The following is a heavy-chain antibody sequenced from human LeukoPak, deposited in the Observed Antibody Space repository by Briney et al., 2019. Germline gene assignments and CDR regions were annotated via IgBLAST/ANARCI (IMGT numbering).Heavy chain of an antibody. V-gene: IGHV1-18*01. CDR3: ARDRSVVVPENWFDP. D-gene: IGHD2-2*01. Sequence: ASVTVSCKASGYTFTSYGISWVLQAPGQGLEWMGWISAYNGNTNYAQKLEGRVTMTTDTSTSTAYMELRSLRSDDTAVYYCARDRSVVVPENWFDPWGQGTLVTVSS. J-gene: IGHJ5*02. CDR2: ISAYNGNT. CDR1: GYTFTSYG.